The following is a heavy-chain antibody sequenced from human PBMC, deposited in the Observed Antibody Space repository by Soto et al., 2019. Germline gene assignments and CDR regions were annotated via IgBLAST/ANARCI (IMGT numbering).Heavy chain of an antibody. Sequence: QVQLVESGGGVVQPGRSLRLSCAASGFTFSSYAIHWVRQAPGKGLEWVGFISYDGGNKFYADSVKGRFTISRDNSKNTLDLQMNSLRAEDTALYYCAREDLRALDYWGQGTLVTVSS. CDR3: AREDLRALDY. CDR2: ISYDGGNK. J-gene: IGHJ4*02. CDR1: GFTFSSYA. V-gene: IGHV3-30-3*01.